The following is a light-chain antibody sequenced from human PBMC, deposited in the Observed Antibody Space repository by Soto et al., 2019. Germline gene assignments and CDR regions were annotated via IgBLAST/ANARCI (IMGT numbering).Light chain of an antibody. Sequence: DIQMTQSPSSLSASVGDRVTITCRASQSISSYLNWYQQKPGKAPKLLIYAASSLQSGIPSRFSGSGSGTDFTLTISSLQPEDFATYYCQQSYNTPVFGQGTKLEIK. J-gene: IGKJ2*01. V-gene: IGKV1-39*01. CDR2: AAS. CDR1: QSISSY. CDR3: QQSYNTPV.